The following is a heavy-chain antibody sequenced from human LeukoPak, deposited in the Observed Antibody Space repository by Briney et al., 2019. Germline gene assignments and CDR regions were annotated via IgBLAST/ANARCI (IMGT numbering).Heavy chain of an antibody. D-gene: IGHD6-13*01. V-gene: IGHV4-39*01. CDR2: IYYSGSA. CDR1: NGSITSSTYY. Sequence: SETLSLTCTVSNGSITSSTYYWGWIRQPPGKGLEWIGTIYYSGSAYYNPSLKSRVTISVDTSKNQFSLKLSSVTAADTAVYYCARQKQLNWFDPWGQGTLVTVSS. CDR3: ARQKQLNWFDP. J-gene: IGHJ5*02.